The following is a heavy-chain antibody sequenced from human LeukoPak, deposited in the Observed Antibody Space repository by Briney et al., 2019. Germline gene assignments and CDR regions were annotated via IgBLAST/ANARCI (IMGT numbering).Heavy chain of an antibody. CDR3: ARAHNSGWFENWFDP. D-gene: IGHD6-19*01. V-gene: IGHV1-8*02. CDR1: GYTFTSYD. J-gene: IGHJ5*02. Sequence: ASVKVSCKASGYTFTSYDINWVRQASGQGLEWMGWMNPNTGNTGYAQKFQGRVTMTRDTSISTAYMELSRLRSDDTAVYYCARAHNSGWFENWFDPWGQGTLVTVSS. CDR2: MNPNTGNT.